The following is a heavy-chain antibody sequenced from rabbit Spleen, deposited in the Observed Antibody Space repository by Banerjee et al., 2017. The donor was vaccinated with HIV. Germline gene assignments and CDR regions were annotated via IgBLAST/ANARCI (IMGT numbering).Heavy chain of an antibody. Sequence: QEQLEESGGGLVKPGASLTLTCTASGVSFSISSYMCWVRQAPGKGLEWIACIDAGSSGFTYFATWAKGRFTCSKTSSTTVTLQMTRLTAADTATYFCARDLVTVIGWNFYLWGPGTLVTVS. CDR3: ARDLVTVIGWNFYL. D-gene: IGHD1-1*01. J-gene: IGHJ4*01. V-gene: IGHV1S45*01. CDR1: GVSFSISSY. CDR2: IDAGSSGFT.